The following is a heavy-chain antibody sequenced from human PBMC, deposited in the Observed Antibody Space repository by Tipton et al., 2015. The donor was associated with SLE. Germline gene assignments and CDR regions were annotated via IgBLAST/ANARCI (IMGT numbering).Heavy chain of an antibody. D-gene: IGHD3-3*01. CDR3: VKDRYTIFGDR. J-gene: IGHJ4*02. CDR2: ISYDGSNK. V-gene: IGHV3-30*04. Sequence: SLRLSCAASGFTFSTYAMHWVRQAPGKGLEWVAVISYDGSNKYYAASVKGRFTISRDNSRNTVYLQMSNLRAEDTAVYHCVKDRYTIFGDRWGLGTLVTVSS. CDR1: GFTFSTYA.